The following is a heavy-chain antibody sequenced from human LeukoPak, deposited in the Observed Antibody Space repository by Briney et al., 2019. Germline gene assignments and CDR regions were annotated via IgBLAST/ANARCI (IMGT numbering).Heavy chain of an antibody. CDR1: GFTLSSYG. J-gene: IGHJ4*02. Sequence: PGGSLRLSCAASGFTLSSYGMGWVRQAPGKGLELVSAMSGSGGSTYYADSVKGRFAISRDNSKNTLYLQMDSLRAEDTAVYYCAKGFGTTVTYFDYWGLGPLVTVSS. CDR3: AKGFGTTVTYFDY. CDR2: MSGSGGST. V-gene: IGHV3-23*01. D-gene: IGHD4-17*01.